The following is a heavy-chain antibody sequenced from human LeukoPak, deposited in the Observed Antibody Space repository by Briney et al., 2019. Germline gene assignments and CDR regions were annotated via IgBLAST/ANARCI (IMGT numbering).Heavy chain of an antibody. Sequence: ASVRVSCKASGYTITSYDINWVRQATGQALEWMGWMNPDRGNTGYAQKFQGRVTMTMNTSISTAYMELSSLRSDDTAVYYCARTYYYDSRGPNWFDPWGQGTLVTVAS. V-gene: IGHV1-8*01. J-gene: IGHJ5*02. CDR2: MNPDRGNT. CDR3: ARTYYYDSRGPNWFDP. CDR1: GYTITSYD. D-gene: IGHD3-22*01.